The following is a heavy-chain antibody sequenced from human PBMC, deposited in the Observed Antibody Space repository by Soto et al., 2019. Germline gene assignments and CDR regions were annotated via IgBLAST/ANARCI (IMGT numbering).Heavy chain of an antibody. CDR3: ARDRRLITIVRGVRLCFCP. CDR2: INHSGST. CDR1: GGSFSGYY. D-gene: IGHD3-10*01. Sequence: QVQLQQWGAGLLKPSETLSLTCAVYGGSFSGYYLSWIRQPPGKGLDWIGEINHSGSTNYNPSLKSRVTISVDTSQHQFSMKLSSVTAAETAVYYCARDRRLITIVRGVRLCFCPWGKGTLVTVSS. V-gene: IGHV4-34*01. J-gene: IGHJ5*02.